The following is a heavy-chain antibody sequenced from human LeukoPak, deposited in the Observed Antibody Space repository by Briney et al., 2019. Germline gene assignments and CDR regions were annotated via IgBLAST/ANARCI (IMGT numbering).Heavy chain of an antibody. J-gene: IGHJ4*02. Sequence: GGSLTLSCAVSGLNFKFYAMSWVRQAPGKGLEWVSGISGRGDSADYADSVKGRFTISRDNSKNTLYLQMNSLNTEDTAVYYCTRLSDDSRGYYFNYVFDYWGRGTLVTVSS. D-gene: IGHD3-22*01. CDR3: TRLSDDSRGYYFNYVFDY. CDR2: ISGRGDSA. V-gene: IGHV3-23*01. CDR1: GLNFKFYA.